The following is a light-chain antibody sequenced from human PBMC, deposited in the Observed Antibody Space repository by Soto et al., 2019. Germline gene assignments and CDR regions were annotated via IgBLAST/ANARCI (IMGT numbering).Light chain of an antibody. CDR1: QSVTSGN. V-gene: IGKV3-20*01. CDR3: QQYGSSPPYT. J-gene: IGKJ2*01. CDR2: AAS. Sequence: EIVLTQSPGTLSLSPGERATLSCRASQSVTSGNLAWYQQKPGQAPRLLIYAASSRATNIPARFSGSGSGPAFSLTTSRLQPEDFAVYYCQQYGSSPPYTFGQGTKLEIK.